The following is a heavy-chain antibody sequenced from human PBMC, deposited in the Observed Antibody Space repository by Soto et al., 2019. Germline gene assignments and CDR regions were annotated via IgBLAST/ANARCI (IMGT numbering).Heavy chain of an antibody. V-gene: IGHV1-69*08. CDR1: GDIFDSLT. D-gene: IGHD5-12*01. J-gene: IGHJ6*03. Sequence: QVQLVQSGAEMKKPGSSVKVSCQASGDIFDSLTINWVRQAPGQGLEWMGRIIPVLGMANYAQKFQGRVKIIADKSTSTVYMELSSLTAEDTAVYYCAGELGGYDYLYYYYYMDVWGEGTTVTVSS. CDR2: IIPVLGMA. CDR3: AGELGGYDYLYYYYYMDV.